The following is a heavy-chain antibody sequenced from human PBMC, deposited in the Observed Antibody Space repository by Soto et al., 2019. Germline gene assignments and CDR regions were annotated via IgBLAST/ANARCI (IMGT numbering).Heavy chain of an antibody. CDR2: IFTSGST. CDR1: GGSISNYF. CDR3: ARENYYCDTDGYYYVFDS. V-gene: IGHV4-4*07. D-gene: IGHD3-22*01. J-gene: IGHJ4*02. Sequence: QVQLQESGPGLVKPSETLSLTCAVSGGSISNYFWSWIRQPAGKGLEWIGRIFTSGSTNYNPSLKRRVTMSIDTSKTLFSLKVRAVTAADTATYYCARENYYCDTDGYYYVFDSWGQGTLVTVSS.